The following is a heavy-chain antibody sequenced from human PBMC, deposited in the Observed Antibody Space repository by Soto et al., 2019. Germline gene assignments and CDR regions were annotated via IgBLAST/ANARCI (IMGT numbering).Heavy chain of an antibody. CDR2: IYYSGST. D-gene: IGHD3-10*01. CDR3: ARRITYYYGMEV. Sequence: SETLSLTCTFSVGSISSSSYYCGWIRQPPGKGLEWIGSIYYSGSTYYNPSLKSRVTISVDTSKNQFSLKLSSVTAADTAVYYCARRITYYYGMEVLGQGTTVIVS. V-gene: IGHV4-39*01. CDR1: VGSISSSSYY. J-gene: IGHJ6*01.